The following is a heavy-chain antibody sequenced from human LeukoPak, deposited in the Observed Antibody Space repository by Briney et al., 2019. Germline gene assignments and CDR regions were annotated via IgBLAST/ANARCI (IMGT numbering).Heavy chain of an antibody. J-gene: IGHJ6*03. D-gene: IGHD3/OR15-3a*01. Sequence: GASVKVSCKASGYTFTSYGISWVRQAPGQGPEWMGWISAYNGNTNYAQKFQGRVTITADKSTSTAYMELSSLRSEDTAVYYCARAHLLVDGPTNYYYYMDVWGKGTTVTVSS. CDR3: ARAHLLVDGPTNYYYYMDV. V-gene: IGHV1-18*01. CDR1: GYTFTSYG. CDR2: ISAYNGNT.